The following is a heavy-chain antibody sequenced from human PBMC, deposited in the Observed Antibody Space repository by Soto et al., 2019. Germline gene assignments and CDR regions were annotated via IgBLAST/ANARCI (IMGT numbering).Heavy chain of an antibody. Sequence: PWWSLRLSCSASGFTFSSYAMSWFRQAPGKGLEWVSAISGSGGSTYYADSVKGRFTISRDNSKNTLYLQMNSLRAEDTAVYYCAKDTPVPATAIPYYFDYWGQGTLVTVSS. CDR3: AKDTPVPATAIPYYFDY. V-gene: IGHV3-23*01. J-gene: IGHJ4*02. CDR2: ISGSGGST. D-gene: IGHD2-2*01. CDR1: GFTFSSYA.